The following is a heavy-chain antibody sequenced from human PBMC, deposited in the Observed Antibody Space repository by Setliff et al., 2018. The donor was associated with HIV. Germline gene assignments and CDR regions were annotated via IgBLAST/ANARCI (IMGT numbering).Heavy chain of an antibody. D-gene: IGHD2-2*01. CDR3: ARDATRGGDMDV. Sequence: PGGSLRLSCAASGFTLDNYAMSWVRQRPGEGLEWVASITWNRGTIAYADSVRGRFTISRDNAKNSLYLQMNSLRAEDTAVYYCARDATRGGDMDVWAKGTTVTVSS. CDR1: GFTLDNYA. V-gene: IGHV3-9*01. J-gene: IGHJ6*03. CDR2: ITWNRGTI.